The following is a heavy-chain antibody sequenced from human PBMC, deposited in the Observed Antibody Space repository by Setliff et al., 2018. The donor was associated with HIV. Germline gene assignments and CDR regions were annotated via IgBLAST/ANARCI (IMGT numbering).Heavy chain of an antibody. J-gene: IGHJ4*01. CDR2: INQERTT. Sequence: SETLSRTCAVYRGSFSHYYWTWIRQSPGKGLEWIAEINQERTTFYNPSLKSRLIMSLDTSRNEVSLRLNSVTAADTATYFCARVRFSFNNVRCFYLWGPGTRVTVSS. CDR3: ARVRFSFNNVRCFYL. D-gene: IGHD3-16*01. CDR1: RGSFSHYY. V-gene: IGHV4-34*01.